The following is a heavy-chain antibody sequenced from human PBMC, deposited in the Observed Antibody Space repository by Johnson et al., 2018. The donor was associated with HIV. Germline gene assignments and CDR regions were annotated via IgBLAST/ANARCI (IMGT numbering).Heavy chain of an antibody. V-gene: IGHV3-30*04. CDR3: ATFYYDNRDYYELASFLTDASDI. CDR2: ISYVGTNE. CDR1: GFTFSSYA. D-gene: IGHD3-22*01. Sequence: VQLVESGGGVVQPGRSLRLSCAASGFTFSSYAMHWVRQAPGKGLEWVAVISYVGTNEYYADSVKGRFTISRDNSKNTLYLQMNSLTAEDTAVYYCATFYYDNRDYYELASFLTDASDIWGQGTMVTVSS. J-gene: IGHJ3*02.